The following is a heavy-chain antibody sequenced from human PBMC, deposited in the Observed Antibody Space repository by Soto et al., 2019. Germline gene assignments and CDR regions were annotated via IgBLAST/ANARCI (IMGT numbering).Heavy chain of an antibody. CDR3: ARKGSNGAYVDYPIDV. J-gene: IGHJ6*02. V-gene: IGHV5-51*01. Sequence: GESVKISCKVAQYRFNSYWIGWVLQRPEKGLEWIGMIYPGDSDTTYSPSFEGQVIMVVDKYISTAYLEWNSLKASDSATYYCARKGSNGAYVDYPIDVWGQGTTVTVSS. D-gene: IGHD3-16*01. CDR2: IYPGDSDT. CDR1: QYRFNSYW.